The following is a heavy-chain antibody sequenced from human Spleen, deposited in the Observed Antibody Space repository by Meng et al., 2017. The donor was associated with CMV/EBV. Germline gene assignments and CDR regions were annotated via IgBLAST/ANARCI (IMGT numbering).Heavy chain of an antibody. D-gene: IGHD3-3*01. V-gene: IGHV4-61*01. CDR3: ARETIFGVPYFDY. CDR2: IYYSGST. CDR1: GGSVSSGSYY. Sequence: SETLSPTCTVSGGSVSSGSYYWSWIRQPPGKGLEWIGYIYYSGSTNYNPSLKSRVTISVDTSKNQFSLKLSSVTAADTAVYYCARETIFGVPYFDYWGQGTLVTVSS. J-gene: IGHJ4*02.